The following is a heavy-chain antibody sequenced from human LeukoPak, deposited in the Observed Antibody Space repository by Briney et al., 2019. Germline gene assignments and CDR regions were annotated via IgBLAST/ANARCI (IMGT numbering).Heavy chain of an antibody. CDR1: GFTFSSYS. CDR3: ANGQRGFQY. J-gene: IGHJ4*02. Sequence: GGSLRLSCAASGFTFSSYSMNWVRQAPGKGLEWVANIRQDGSEKHYVDSVKGRFTISRDNAKNSLYLQMNSLRAEDTAVYYCANGQRGFQYWGQGTLVSVSS. CDR2: IRQDGSEK. D-gene: IGHD2-8*01. V-gene: IGHV3-7*01.